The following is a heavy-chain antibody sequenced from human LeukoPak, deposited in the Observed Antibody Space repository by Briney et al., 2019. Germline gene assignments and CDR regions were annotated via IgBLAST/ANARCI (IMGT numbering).Heavy chain of an antibody. J-gene: IGHJ4*02. D-gene: IGHD1-7*01. CDR2: ISSSGSTI. V-gene: IGHV3-48*03. CDR3: ARDYMAGTTFQNQGPVDY. Sequence: GGSLRLSCAASGFTFRRYEMNWVRQAPGKGLGGVSYISSSGSTIYYADSVKGRFTISRDNAKSSLYLQMNSLRAEDTAVYYCARDYMAGTTFQNQGPVDYWGQGTLVTVSS. CDR1: GFTFRRYE.